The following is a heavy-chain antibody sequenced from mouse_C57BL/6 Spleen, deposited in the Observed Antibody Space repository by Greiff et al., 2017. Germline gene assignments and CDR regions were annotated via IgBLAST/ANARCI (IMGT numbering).Heavy chain of an antibody. Sequence: EVKLQQSGPELVKPGASVKISCKASGYTFTDYYMNWVKQSHGKSLEWIGDINPNNGGTSYNQKFKGKATLTVDKSSSTAYMELRSLTSEDSAVYYCARNYGSSYGTFDYWGQGTTLTVSS. V-gene: IGHV1-26*01. D-gene: IGHD1-1*01. CDR2: INPNNGGT. J-gene: IGHJ2*01. CDR1: GYTFTDYY. CDR3: ARNYGSSYGTFDY.